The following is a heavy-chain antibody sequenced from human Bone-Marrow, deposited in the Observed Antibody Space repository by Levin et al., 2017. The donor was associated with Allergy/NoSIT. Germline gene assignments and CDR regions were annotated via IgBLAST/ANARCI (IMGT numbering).Heavy chain of an antibody. CDR1: GFSLSTSGVS. J-gene: IGHJ4*02. CDR2: IYWDDNK. V-gene: IGHV2-5*02. D-gene: IGHD6-19*01. CDR3: VHRSGMVVAGAFDD. Sequence: SGPTLVKPTETLTLTCTFSGFSLSTSGVSVAWIRQPPGKALEWLALIYWDDNKRYSPSLKSRLTITKDTSNNQVVMTMTNVDPVDTGTYYCVHRSGMVVAGAFDDWGQGALVTVSS.